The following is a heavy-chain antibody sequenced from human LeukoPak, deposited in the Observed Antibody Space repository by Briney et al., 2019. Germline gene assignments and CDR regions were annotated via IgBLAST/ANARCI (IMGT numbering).Heavy chain of an antibody. CDR3: AAVVSGGISAFDI. CDR1: GYTFTSYY. V-gene: IGHV1-46*01. D-gene: IGHD2-2*01. J-gene: IGHJ3*02. CDR2: INPSGGST. Sequence: ASVKVSCKASGYTFTSYYMHWVRQAPGQGLEWMGIINPSGGSTSYAQKFQGRVTMTRDTSTSTVYMELGSLRSEDTAVYYCAAVVSGGISAFDIWGQGTMVTVSS.